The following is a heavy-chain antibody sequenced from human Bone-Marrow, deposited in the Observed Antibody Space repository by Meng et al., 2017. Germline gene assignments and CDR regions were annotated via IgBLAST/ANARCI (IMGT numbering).Heavy chain of an antibody. CDR3: AKDFVGYSYFDY. D-gene: IGHD5-18*01. V-gene: IGHV3-21*01. J-gene: IGHJ4*02. Sequence: GGSLRLSCAVSGFTFSSYDMHWVRQATGKGLEWVPSISSSSSYIYYADSVKGRFTISRNNAKNSLYLQMNTLRADNTAEYYCAKDFVGYSYFDYWGQGTLVTVSS. CDR1: GFTFSSYD. CDR2: ISSSSSYI.